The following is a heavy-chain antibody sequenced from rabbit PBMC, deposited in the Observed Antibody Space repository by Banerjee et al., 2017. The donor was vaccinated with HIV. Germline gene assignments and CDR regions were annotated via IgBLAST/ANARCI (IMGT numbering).Heavy chain of an antibody. CDR1: GFSFSSGYD. Sequence: QEQLEESGGDLVKPEGSLTLTCTASGFSFSSGYDMCWVRQAPGKGLEWIACITTGNDNTWYASWAKGRFTISKTSSTTVTLQMTSLTAADTATYFCASYYSDGYAGDAYATGGYYFNLWGPGTLVTVS. CDR3: ASYYSDGYAGDAYATGGYYFNL. V-gene: IGHV1S45*01. J-gene: IGHJ4*01. CDR2: ITTGNDNT. D-gene: IGHD6-1*01.